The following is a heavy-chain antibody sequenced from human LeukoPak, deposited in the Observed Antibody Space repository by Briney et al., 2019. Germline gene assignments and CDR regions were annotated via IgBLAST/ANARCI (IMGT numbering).Heavy chain of an antibody. CDR2: IYPGDSDT. CDR3: ARHERDTFTYDILTDVTGDDNCYYMDV. Sequence: GESLKISCKGSGYSFTSYWIGWVRQMPGKGLEWMGIIYPGDSDTRYSPSFQSQVTISADKSIRTAYLQWGSLKASDTPMYYCARHERDTFTYDILTDVTGDDNCYYMDVWGKGTTVTVYS. D-gene: IGHD3-9*01. J-gene: IGHJ6*03. V-gene: IGHV5-51*01. CDR1: GYSFTSYW.